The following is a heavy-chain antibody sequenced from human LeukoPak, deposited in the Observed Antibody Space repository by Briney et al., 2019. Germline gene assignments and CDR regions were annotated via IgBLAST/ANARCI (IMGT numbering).Heavy chain of an antibody. CDR3: ARKPIVGATTDYYYYMGV. J-gene: IGHJ6*03. D-gene: IGHD1-26*01. V-gene: IGHV4-30-2*01. Sequence: SQTLSLTCTVSGGSISSGGYYWSWIRQPPGKGLEWIGYIYHSGSTYYNPSLQSRVTISVDRSKNQFSLKLSSVTAADTAVYYCARKPIVGATTDYYYYMGVWGKGTTVTVSS. CDR2: IYHSGST. CDR1: GGSISSGGYY.